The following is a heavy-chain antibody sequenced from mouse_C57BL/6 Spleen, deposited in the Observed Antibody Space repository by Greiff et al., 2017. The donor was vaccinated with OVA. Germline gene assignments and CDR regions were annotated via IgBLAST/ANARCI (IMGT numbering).Heavy chain of an antibody. D-gene: IGHD3-2*02. CDR1: GYTFTSYW. J-gene: IGHJ4*01. V-gene: IGHV1-59*01. CDR2: IDPSDSYT. Sequence: QVQLQQPGAELVRPGTSVKLSCKASGYTFTSYWMHWVKQRPGQGLEWIGVIDPSDSYTNYNQKFKGKATLTVDTSSSTAYMQLSSLTSEDSAVYYCATKDSSAHYYAMDYWGQGTSVTVSS. CDR3: ATKDSSAHYYAMDY.